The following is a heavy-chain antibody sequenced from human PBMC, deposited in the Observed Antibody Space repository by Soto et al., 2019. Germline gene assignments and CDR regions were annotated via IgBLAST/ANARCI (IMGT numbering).Heavy chain of an antibody. CDR1: GGTFSSYA. Sequence: QVQLVQSGAEVKKPGSSVKVSCKASGGTFSSYAISWVRQAPGQGLEWMGGIIPTFGTANYAQKFQGRVTITADEATSTADMELSSLRSEDTAVYYCASLPRGGEGRNWGQGTLVTVSS. CDR3: ASLPRGGEGRN. D-gene: IGHD3-10*01. J-gene: IGHJ4*02. CDR2: IIPTFGTA. V-gene: IGHV1-69*01.